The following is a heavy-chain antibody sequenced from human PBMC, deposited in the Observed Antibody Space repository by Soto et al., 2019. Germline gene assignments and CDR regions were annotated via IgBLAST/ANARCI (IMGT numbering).Heavy chain of an antibody. CDR2: ISYDGNNK. CDR3: ARAGCDGGSCYTLVGLRYGMDV. CDR1: GFILSTYA. J-gene: IGHJ6*02. Sequence: QVQLVESGGGVVQPGRSLRLSCAASGFILSTYAMYWVRQAPGKGLEWVAVISYDGNNKYYADSVKGRFTISRDNSTNKLYLQMNSLRAEDTAVYYCARAGCDGGSCYTLVGLRYGMDVWGQGTTVTVSS. V-gene: IGHV3-30-3*01. D-gene: IGHD2-15*01.